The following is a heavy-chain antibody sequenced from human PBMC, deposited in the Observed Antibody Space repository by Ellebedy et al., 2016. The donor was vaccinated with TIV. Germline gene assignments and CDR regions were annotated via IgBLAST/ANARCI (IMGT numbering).Heavy chain of an antibody. J-gene: IGHJ4*02. CDR2: IYPGDSDT. Sequence: KVSCKGSGYSFTSYWIGWVRQMPGKGLEWMGIIYPGDSDTRYSPSFQGQVTISADKSISTAYLQWSSLKASDTAMYYCARLSYYYYGSGSWDYWGQGTLVTVSS. D-gene: IGHD3-10*01. V-gene: IGHV5-51*01. CDR3: ARLSYYYYGSGSWDY. CDR1: GYSFTSYW.